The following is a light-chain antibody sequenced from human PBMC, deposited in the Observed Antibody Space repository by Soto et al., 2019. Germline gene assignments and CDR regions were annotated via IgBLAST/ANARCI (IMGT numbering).Light chain of an antibody. V-gene: IGKV3D-15*01. Sequence: IVMTQYPATLSMSPGERATLSCRASRTVGKDYLAWYQQKPGQAPRLVIYDIFTRATGVPTRISGSGSGTEFTLTISSLQSEDFAVYYCQQYNSWPLTFGGGTKVDIK. CDR2: DIF. J-gene: IGKJ4*01. CDR3: QQYNSWPLT. CDR1: RTVGKD.